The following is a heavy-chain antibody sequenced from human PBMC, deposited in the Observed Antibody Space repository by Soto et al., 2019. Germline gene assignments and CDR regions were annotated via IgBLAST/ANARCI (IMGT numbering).Heavy chain of an antibody. Sequence: SETLSLTCAVSGGSISSGGYSWSWIRQPPGKGLEWIAYIYHSGSTYYNPSLKSRVTISVDRSKNQFSLKLSSVTAADTAVYYCARGSTTEKVDSWGQGILVTVSS. V-gene: IGHV4-30-2*01. CDR3: ARGSTTEKVDS. CDR1: GGSISSGGYS. J-gene: IGHJ4*02. CDR2: IYHSGST.